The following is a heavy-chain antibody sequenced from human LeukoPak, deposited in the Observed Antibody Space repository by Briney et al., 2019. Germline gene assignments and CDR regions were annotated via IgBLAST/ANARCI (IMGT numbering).Heavy chain of an antibody. V-gene: IGHV3-49*04. Sequence: PGRSLRLSCTASGFTFGDYAMSWVRQAPGKGLEWVGFIRSKAYGGTTEYAASVKGRFTISRDDSKSIAYLQMNSLKTEDIAVYYCTRVGYSSSWYSYYYYGMDVWGQGTTVTVSS. J-gene: IGHJ6*02. D-gene: IGHD6-13*01. CDR2: IRSKAYGGTT. CDR3: TRVGYSSSWYSYYYYGMDV. CDR1: GFTFGDYA.